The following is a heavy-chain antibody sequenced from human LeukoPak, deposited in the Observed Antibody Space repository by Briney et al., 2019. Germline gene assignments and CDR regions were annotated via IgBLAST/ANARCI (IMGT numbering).Heavy chain of an antibody. V-gene: IGHV3-48*04. CDR1: EFTFSSYW. Sequence: GGSLRLSCAASEFTFSSYWMIWVRQAPGRGLEWLSYIGSSGTTTYYADSVKGRFTISRDNAKNLLFLQMNSLRAEDTAVYYCARMNYVSTGWGAPFDNWGQGTLVTVSS. CDR3: ARMNYVSTGWGAPFDN. D-gene: IGHD1-7*01. CDR2: IGSSGTTT. J-gene: IGHJ4*02.